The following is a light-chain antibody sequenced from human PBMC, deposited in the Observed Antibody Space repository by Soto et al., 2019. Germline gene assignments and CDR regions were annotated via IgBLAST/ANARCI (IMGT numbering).Light chain of an antibody. CDR3: QQYGSSPR. Sequence: EILLTQSPGTLSLSPGERATLYCRASQSVSSSYLAWYQQKPGQAPRLLIYGASSRATGIPDRLSGSGSGTDFTLTISRMEPEDFAVYYCQQYGSSPRFGQGTKVDIK. J-gene: IGKJ1*01. CDR2: GAS. CDR1: QSVSSSY. V-gene: IGKV3-20*01.